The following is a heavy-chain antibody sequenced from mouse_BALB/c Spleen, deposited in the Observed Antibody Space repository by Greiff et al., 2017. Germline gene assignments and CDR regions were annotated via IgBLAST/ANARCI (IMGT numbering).Heavy chain of an antibody. J-gene: IGHJ4*01. V-gene: IGHV1-87*01. CDR3: ARWGDLLCLMDY. CDR2: IYPGDGDT. CDR1: GYTFTSYW. Sequence: VHLVESGAELARPGASVKLSCKASGYTFTSYWMQWVKQRPGQGLEWIGAIYPGDGDTRYTQKFKGKATLTADKSSSTAYMQLSSLASEDSAVYYCARWGDLLCLMDYWGQGTSVTVSS. D-gene: IGHD2-1*01.